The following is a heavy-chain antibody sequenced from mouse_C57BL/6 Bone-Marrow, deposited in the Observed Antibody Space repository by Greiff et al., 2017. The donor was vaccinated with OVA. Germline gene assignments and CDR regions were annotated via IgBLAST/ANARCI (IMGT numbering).Heavy chain of an antibody. CDR3: ARFRNYGCAY. Sequence: QVQLQQSGAELARPGASVKLSCKASGYTFTSYGISWVKQRTGQGLEWIGEIYPRSGNTYYNEKFKGKATLTADKSSSTAYMELRSLTSEDAAVYFCARFRNYGCAYWGQGTLVTVSA. CDR2: IYPRSGNT. V-gene: IGHV1-81*01. D-gene: IGHD1-1*01. CDR1: GYTFTSYG. J-gene: IGHJ3*01.